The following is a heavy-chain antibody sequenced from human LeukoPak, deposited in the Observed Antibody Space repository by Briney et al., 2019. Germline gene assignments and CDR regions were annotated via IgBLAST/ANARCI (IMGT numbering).Heavy chain of an antibody. V-gene: IGHV3-21*01. CDR3: AREGIGNYAQAFDI. CDR2: ISSSSSYI. CDR1: GFTFSSYS. J-gene: IGHJ3*02. Sequence: GGSLRLSCAASGFTFSSYSMNWVRQAPGKGLEWVSSISSSSSYIYYADSVKGRFTISRDNAKNSLYLQMNSLRAEDTAVYYCAREGIGNYAQAFDIWGQGTMVTVSS. D-gene: IGHD1-7*01.